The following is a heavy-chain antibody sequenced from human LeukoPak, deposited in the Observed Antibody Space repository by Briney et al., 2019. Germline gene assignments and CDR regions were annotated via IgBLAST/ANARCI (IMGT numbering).Heavy chain of an antibody. CDR3: ARRRGYSTSSPSDY. CDR2: IFAIFGTA. V-gene: IGHV1-69*06. D-gene: IGHD5-18*01. CDR1: GGIFSSYA. Sequence: GASVKVSCKTSGGIFSSYAINWVRQAPGQGLEWMGGIFAIFGTANYAQKFQGRVTITADKSTTTAYMELSSLRSEDTAVYFCARRRGYSTSSPSDYWGQGTLVTVSS. J-gene: IGHJ4*02.